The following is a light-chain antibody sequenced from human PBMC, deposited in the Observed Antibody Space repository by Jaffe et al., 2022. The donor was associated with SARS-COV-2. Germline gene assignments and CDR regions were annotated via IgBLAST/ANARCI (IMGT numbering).Light chain of an antibody. J-gene: IGKJ1*01. V-gene: IGKV1-5*03. CDR3: QQYDSNWT. CDR1: QSISNW. CDR2: KAS. Sequence: DIQMTQSPSTLSASVGDRVTITCRASQSISNWLAWYQQKPGKAPKLLIYKASSLESGVPSRFSGIGSGTEFTLTISSLQPDDFATYYCQQYDSNWTFGQGTKVEIK.